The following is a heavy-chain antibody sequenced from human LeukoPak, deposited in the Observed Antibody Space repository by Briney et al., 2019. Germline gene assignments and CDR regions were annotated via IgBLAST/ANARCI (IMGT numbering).Heavy chain of an antibody. D-gene: IGHD6-13*01. Sequence: KLQGRVTMTTDTSTSTAYMELRSLRSDDTAVYYCARDGEPGIAAAGPWFDPWGQGTLVTVSS. CDR3: ARDGEPGIAAAGPWFDP. J-gene: IGHJ5*02. V-gene: IGHV1-18*01.